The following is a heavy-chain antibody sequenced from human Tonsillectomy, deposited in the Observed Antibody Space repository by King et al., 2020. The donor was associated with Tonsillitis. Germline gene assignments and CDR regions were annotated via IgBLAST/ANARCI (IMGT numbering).Heavy chain of an antibody. CDR3: ARDRSGLRLAAAGTLGY. J-gene: IGHJ4*02. CDR2: INPYSGGT. V-gene: IGHV1-2*02. Sequence: VQLVESGAEVKKPGASVKVSCKASGYTFTDYYIHWVRQAPGPGLEWRGWINPYSGGTICAQNFQGRVTMTRDTSISTAYMELSRLKSDDTAVYYCARDRSGLRLAAAGTLGYWGQGTLVTVSS. CDR1: GYTFTDYY. D-gene: IGHD6-13*01.